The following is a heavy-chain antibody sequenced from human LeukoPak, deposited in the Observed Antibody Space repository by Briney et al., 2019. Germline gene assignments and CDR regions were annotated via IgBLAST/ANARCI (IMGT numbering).Heavy chain of an antibody. V-gene: IGHV4-4*07. Sequence: SSETLSLTCTVSGGSISSYYWSWIRQPAGKGLEWIGRIYTSGSTNYNPSLKSRVTMSVDKSKNQSSLKLSSVTAADTAVYYCARGTSFYYYYMDVWGKGTTVTVSS. CDR1: GGSISSYY. CDR2: IYTSGST. J-gene: IGHJ6*03. D-gene: IGHD2-2*01. CDR3: ARGTSFYYYYMDV.